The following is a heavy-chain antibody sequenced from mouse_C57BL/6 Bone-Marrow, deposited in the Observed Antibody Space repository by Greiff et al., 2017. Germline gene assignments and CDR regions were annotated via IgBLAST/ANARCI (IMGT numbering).Heavy chain of an antibody. V-gene: IGHV1-55*01. Sequence: QVQLQQPGAELVKPGASVKMSCKASGYTFTSYWITWVKQRHGQGLEWIGDIYPGSGSTKYNEKFKSKSTLTVDTSSSTAYMQLNSLTSADSAVDYCARDIYYGDDDGFAYWGQGTLVTVSA. CDR1: GYTFTSYW. J-gene: IGHJ3*01. D-gene: IGHD2-2*01. CDR2: IYPGSGST. CDR3: ARDIYYGDDDGFAY.